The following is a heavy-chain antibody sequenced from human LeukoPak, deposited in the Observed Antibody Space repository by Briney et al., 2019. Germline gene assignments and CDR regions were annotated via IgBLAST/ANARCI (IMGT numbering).Heavy chain of an antibody. J-gene: IGHJ4*02. CDR1: GYTFTSYG. Sequence: GASVNVSCTASGYTFTSYGISWVRQAPGQGLEWMGWISAYNGNTNYAQKLQGRVTMTTDTSTSTAYMELRSLRSDDTAVYYCARADQPYYYDSGAYSIDYWGQGTLVTVSS. V-gene: IGHV1-18*01. CDR2: ISAYNGNT. D-gene: IGHD3-22*01. CDR3: ARADQPYYYDSGAYSIDY.